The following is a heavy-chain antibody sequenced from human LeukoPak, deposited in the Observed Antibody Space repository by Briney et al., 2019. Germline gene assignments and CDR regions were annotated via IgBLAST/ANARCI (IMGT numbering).Heavy chain of an antibody. CDR2: LDPSYRRA. Sequence: GASVKLSCKTSGYTFTTYYLNWVRQAPGQGLEWMGKLDPSYRRAFYAQKFQGRVTMTRDTSTSTVYMELSSLTSEDTAVYFCARVMGYCTVSSCPGMDVWGQGTTVTVSS. J-gene: IGHJ6*02. CDR3: ARVMGYCTVSSCPGMDV. V-gene: IGHV1-46*01. D-gene: IGHD2-8*02. CDR1: GYTFTTYY.